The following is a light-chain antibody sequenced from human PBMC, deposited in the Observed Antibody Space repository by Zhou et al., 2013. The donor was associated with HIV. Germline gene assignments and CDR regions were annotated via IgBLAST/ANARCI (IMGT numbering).Light chain of an antibody. CDR2: GAS. CDR3: QHYNNWPPIT. Sequence: EIVLTQSPGTLSLSPGERVTLSCTASQNVYNNYLAWYRQKPGQAPRLLVYGASTRATGIPARFSGSGSGTEFTLTISSMQSEDVAVYYCQHYNNWPPITFGQGTRLEIK. CDR1: QNVYNNY. V-gene: IGKV3-15*01. J-gene: IGKJ5*01.